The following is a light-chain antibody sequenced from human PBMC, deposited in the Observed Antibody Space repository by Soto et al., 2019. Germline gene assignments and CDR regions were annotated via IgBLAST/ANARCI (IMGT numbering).Light chain of an antibody. V-gene: IGKV3-20*01. Sequence: EIVLTQSPGTLSLSPGERATLSCRASQSVSSSYLAWYQQKPGQAPRLLIYGASSRATDIPDRFSGSGSGTDFTVTISRLEPEHFAVYYCQQYGISPTFGEGTKVEIK. CDR2: GAS. CDR3: QQYGISPT. J-gene: IGKJ1*01. CDR1: QSVSSSY.